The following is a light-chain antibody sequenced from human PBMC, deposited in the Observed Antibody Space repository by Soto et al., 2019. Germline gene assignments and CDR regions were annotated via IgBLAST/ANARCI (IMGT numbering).Light chain of an antibody. Sequence: QSVLTQPASVSGSPGQSISVSCTGSSGDVGSYKYVSWYQQHPGKAPKLIIYEVNKRPSGVSDRFSGSKSGNTASLTISGLQAEDEADYYCSSYTSDDVRYVFGTGTKLTVL. V-gene: IGLV2-14*01. CDR3: SSYTSDDVRYV. J-gene: IGLJ1*01. CDR1: SGDVGSYKY. CDR2: EVN.